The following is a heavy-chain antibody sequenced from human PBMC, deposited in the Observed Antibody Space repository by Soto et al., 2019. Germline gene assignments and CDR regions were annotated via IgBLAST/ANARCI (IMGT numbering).Heavy chain of an antibody. CDR3: ARLSTVATLGFFDY. CDR2: VFYSGSA. J-gene: IGHJ4*02. V-gene: IGHV4-30-4*01. D-gene: IGHD4-17*01. Sequence: SETLSLTCTVSGGSITSGDYYWSWIRQSPGKGLEWIGYVFYSGSAYYKPSLKSRVMISIDTSKNHFSLMLSFVTAADTAVYYCARLSTVATLGFFDYWGQGTLVTVSS. CDR1: GGSITSGDYY.